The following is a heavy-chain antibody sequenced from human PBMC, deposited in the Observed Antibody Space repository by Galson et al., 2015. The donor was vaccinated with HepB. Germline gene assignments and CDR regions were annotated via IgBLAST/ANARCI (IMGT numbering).Heavy chain of an antibody. CDR2: ISSDYTSI. CDR1: GFTFSSNN. CDR3: ARDRGGSGSFLSKYYDMDV. J-gene: IGHJ6*03. D-gene: IGHD3-10*01. V-gene: IGHV3-48*03. Sequence: SLRLSCAASGFTFSSNNMNWVRQASGTGLEWVAYISSDYTSIDYADSVKGRFTISRDNAKNSLWLQMNSLRADDTAIYYCARDRGGSGSFLSKYYDMDVWGQGTTVTVSS.